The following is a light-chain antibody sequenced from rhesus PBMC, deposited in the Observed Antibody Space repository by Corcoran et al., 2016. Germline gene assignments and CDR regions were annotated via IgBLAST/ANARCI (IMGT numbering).Light chain of an antibody. CDR2: YAS. CDR1: QGISSY. V-gene: IGKV1-43*02. CDR3: LQYNSDPYS. Sequence: DIQMTQSPSSLSASVGDRVTITCRASQGISSYLSWYQGKPGKTPKHLISYASTLQSGVPSRFSGSGSGTDFTLTIRNLQPADFATYYCLQYNSDPYSFGQGTKVEIK. J-gene: IGKJ2*01.